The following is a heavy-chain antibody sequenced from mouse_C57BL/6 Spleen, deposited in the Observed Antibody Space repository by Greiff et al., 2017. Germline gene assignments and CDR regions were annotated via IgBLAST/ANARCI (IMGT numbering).Heavy chain of an antibody. CDR1: GFSFNTYA. J-gene: IGHJ4*01. V-gene: IGHV10-1*01. Sequence: EVMLVESGGGLVQPKGSLKLSCAASGFSFNTYAMNWVRQAPGKGLEWVARIRSKSNNYATYYADSVKDRFTISRDDSESMLYLQMNNLKTEDTAMYYCVRHPQVPPYYAMDYWGQGTSVTVSS. D-gene: IGHD2-14*01. CDR2: IRSKSNNYAT. CDR3: VRHPQVPPYYAMDY.